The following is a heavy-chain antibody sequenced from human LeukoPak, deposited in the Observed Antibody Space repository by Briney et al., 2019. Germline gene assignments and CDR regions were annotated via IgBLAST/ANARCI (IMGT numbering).Heavy chain of an antibody. J-gene: IGHJ4*02. D-gene: IGHD3-10*01. CDR3: ASKNGSGSTYFDY. Sequence: GGSLRLSCAASGFTFSSYWMHWVRQAPGKGLVWVSRINTDGSSTSYADSVKGRFTISRDNAKNTLYLQMNSLRAEDTAVYYCASKNGSGSTYFDYWGQGTLVTVSS. CDR1: GFTFSSYW. CDR2: INTDGSST. V-gene: IGHV3-74*01.